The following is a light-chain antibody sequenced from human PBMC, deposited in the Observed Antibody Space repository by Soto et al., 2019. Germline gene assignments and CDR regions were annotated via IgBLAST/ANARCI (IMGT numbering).Light chain of an antibody. J-gene: IGLJ3*02. CDR2: LNSDGSH. CDR3: QTWGTDTRV. V-gene: IGLV4-69*01. Sequence: QAVLTQSPSASASLGASVKLTCTLSSGHSNYAIAWHQQQPEKGPRYLMKLNSDGSHNKGDGIPDRFSGPSSGAERYLTISSLQSDDEADYYCQTWGTDTRVFGGGTKVTVL. CDR1: SGHSNYA.